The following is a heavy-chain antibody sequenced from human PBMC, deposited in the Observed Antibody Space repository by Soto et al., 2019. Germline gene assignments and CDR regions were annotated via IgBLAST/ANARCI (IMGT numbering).Heavy chain of an antibody. CDR2: IIPIFGTA. CDR3: ARTDGYCSGGSCYSGMGGMDV. Sequence: SVKVSCKASGGTFSSYAISWVRQAPGQGLEWMGGIIPIFGTANYAQKFQGRVTITADESTSTAYMELSSLRSEDTAVYYCARTDGYCSGGSCYSGMGGMDVWGQGTTVTVSS. J-gene: IGHJ6*02. D-gene: IGHD2-15*01. CDR1: GGTFSSYA. V-gene: IGHV1-69*13.